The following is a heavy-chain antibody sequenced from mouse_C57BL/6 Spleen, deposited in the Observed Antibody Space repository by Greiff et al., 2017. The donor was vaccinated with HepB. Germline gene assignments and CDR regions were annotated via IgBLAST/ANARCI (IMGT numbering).Heavy chain of an antibody. CDR3: ARRGSPRYFDV. CDR2: ISDGGSYT. CDR1: GFTFSSYA. V-gene: IGHV5-4*03. D-gene: IGHD1-1*02. J-gene: IGHJ1*03. Sequence: EVQLVESGGGLVKPGGSLKLSCAASGFTFSSYAMSWVRQTPEKRLEWVATISDGGSYTYYPDNVKGRFTISRDNAKNNLYLQMSHLKSEDTAMYYCARRGSPRYFDVWGTGTTVTVSS.